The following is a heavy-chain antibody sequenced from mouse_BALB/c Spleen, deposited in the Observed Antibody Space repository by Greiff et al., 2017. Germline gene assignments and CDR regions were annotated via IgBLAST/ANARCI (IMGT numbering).Heavy chain of an antibody. CDR3: ARQDYERYFDV. Sequence: EVKLVESGGGLVKPGGSLKLSCAASGFTFSSYAMSWVRQTPEKRLEWVATISSGGSYTYYPDSVKGRFTISRDNAKNTLYLQMSSLRSEDTAMYYCARQDYERYFDVWGAGTTVTVSS. CDR1: GFTFSSYA. V-gene: IGHV5-9-3*01. CDR2: ISSGGSYT. D-gene: IGHD2-4*01. J-gene: IGHJ1*01.